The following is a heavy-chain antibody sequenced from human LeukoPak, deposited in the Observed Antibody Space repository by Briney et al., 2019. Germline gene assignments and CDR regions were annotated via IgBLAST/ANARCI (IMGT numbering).Heavy chain of an antibody. CDR1: GFTFSSYS. D-gene: IGHD2-2*01. J-gene: IGHJ4*02. V-gene: IGHV3-21*01. Sequence: GGSLRLSCAASGFTFSSYSMNWVRQAPGKGLEWVSSISSSSSYIYYADSVKGRFTISRDNAKNSLYLQMNSLRAEDTAVYYCARDVGCSSASCYAIFDYWGQGTLVTVSS. CDR2: ISSSSSYI. CDR3: ARDVGCSSASCYAIFDY.